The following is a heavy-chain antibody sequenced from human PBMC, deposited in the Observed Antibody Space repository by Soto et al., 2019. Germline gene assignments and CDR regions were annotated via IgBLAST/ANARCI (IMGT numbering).Heavy chain of an antibody. CDR3: ARGGGSTKVDY. Sequence: QVQLQESGPGLVKPSQTLSLTCTVSGGSITSSGYYWSWIRQHPGEGLEWIGFTSNSGSTSYNPSFRCRVTTSVDASSNQFSLNLKSVTAADTAVYYCARGGGSTKVDYWGQGTLVTVSP. J-gene: IGHJ4*02. D-gene: IGHD2-15*01. CDR2: TSNSGST. V-gene: IGHV4-31*03. CDR1: GGSITSSGYY.